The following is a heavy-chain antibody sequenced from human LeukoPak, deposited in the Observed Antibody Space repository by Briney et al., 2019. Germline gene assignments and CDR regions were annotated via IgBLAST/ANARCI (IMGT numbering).Heavy chain of an antibody. Sequence: GGSLRLSCATSGFTFSSYGMYWVRQAPGKGLEWLAFIRYDGINKYYADSVKGRFTISRDNSKNTLYPQMNSLRSEDTAVYYCARDWGTSSLYPVSWGQGTLVTVSS. V-gene: IGHV3-30*02. CDR1: GFTFSSYG. J-gene: IGHJ4*02. CDR3: ARDWGTSSLYPVS. CDR2: IRYDGINK. D-gene: IGHD6-6*01.